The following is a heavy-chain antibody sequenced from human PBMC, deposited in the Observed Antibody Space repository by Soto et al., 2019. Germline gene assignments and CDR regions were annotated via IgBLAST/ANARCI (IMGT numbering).Heavy chain of an antibody. D-gene: IGHD3-10*01. J-gene: IGHJ6*02. CDR1: GYTFTSYY. CDR2: INPSGGST. V-gene: IGHV1-46*01. CDR3: AKEGKPWFGELLYTSLNYYYGMDV. Sequence: ASVKVSCKASGYTFTSYYMHWVRQAPGQGLEWMGIINPSGGSTSYAQKFQGRVTMTTDTSTSTAYMELRSLRSDDTAVYYCAKEGKPWFGELLYTSLNYYYGMDVWGQGTTVTVSS.